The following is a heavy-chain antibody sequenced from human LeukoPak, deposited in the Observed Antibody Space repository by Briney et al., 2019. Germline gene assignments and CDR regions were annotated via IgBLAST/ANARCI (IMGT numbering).Heavy chain of an antibody. J-gene: IGHJ5*02. Sequence: ASVKVSCKASGYTFTGYYMHWVRQAPGQGLEWMGWINPNSGGTNYAQKFQGRVTMTRDTSICTAYMEPSRLRSDDTAVYYCARVRGITGTNFWFDPWGQGTLVTVSS. D-gene: IGHD1-7*01. V-gene: IGHV1-2*02. CDR3: ARVRGITGTNFWFDP. CDR2: INPNSGGT. CDR1: GYTFTGYY.